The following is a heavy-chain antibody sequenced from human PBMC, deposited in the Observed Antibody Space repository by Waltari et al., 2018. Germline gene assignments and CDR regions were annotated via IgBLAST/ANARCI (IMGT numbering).Heavy chain of an antibody. CDR1: GYSISSGYY. CDR3: ARHGELPRRAFDI. V-gene: IGHV4-38-2*01. Sequence: QVQLQESGPGLVKPSETLSLTCAVSGYSISSGYYWGWIRQPPGKGLEWIGSIYHSGSTYDNPSLKSRVTISVDTSKNQFSLKLSSVTAADTAVYYCARHGELPRRAFDIWGQGTMVTVSS. CDR2: IYHSGST. J-gene: IGHJ3*02. D-gene: IGHD1-26*01.